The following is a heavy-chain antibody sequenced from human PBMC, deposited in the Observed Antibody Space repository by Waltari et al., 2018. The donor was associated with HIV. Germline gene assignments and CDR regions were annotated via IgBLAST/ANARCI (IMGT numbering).Heavy chain of an antibody. Sequence: QVQLRESGPGLVQTLETLSLSCSVSGSSLVDGYFWAWIRKSPHVALEWIATIYHNGKTDYSPAFGGRVTTSVDISRNRFSLKMTSMRATDTALYFCARDWGLSTGPFDFWGQGIHVTVSS. D-gene: IGHD3-16*01. CDR2: IYHNGKT. V-gene: IGHV4-38-2*02. J-gene: IGHJ4*02. CDR3: ARDWGLSTGPFDF. CDR1: GSSLVDGYF.